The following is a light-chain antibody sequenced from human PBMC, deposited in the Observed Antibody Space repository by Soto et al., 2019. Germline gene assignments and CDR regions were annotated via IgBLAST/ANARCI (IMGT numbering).Light chain of an antibody. Sequence: DIPMTQSPSSLSASVGDRVTITCRASQSISKYLNWYQQKPGKAPKLLIYTTSSLQSEVPSRFSGSGSGTDFTLTISSLQLEDFATYYCQQSYGSLRTFGQATKVEIK. CDR1: QSISKY. CDR3: QQSYGSLRT. V-gene: IGKV1-39*01. J-gene: IGKJ1*01. CDR2: TTS.